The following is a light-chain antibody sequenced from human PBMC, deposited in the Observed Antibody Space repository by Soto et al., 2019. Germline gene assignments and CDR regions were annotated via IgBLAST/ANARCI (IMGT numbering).Light chain of an antibody. Sequence: QSVLTPPPSASGTPGQRVTISCSGSSSNIVSNNVSCYQKLPQSAPKLLIYRNNQRPSGVPDRFSGSKSATSVSLAISGLPSEDEADYYCAGWDDSLNGRVFGGGTKLTVL. CDR2: RNN. J-gene: IGLJ3*02. CDR3: AGWDDSLNGRV. CDR1: SSNIVSNN. V-gene: IGLV1-44*01.